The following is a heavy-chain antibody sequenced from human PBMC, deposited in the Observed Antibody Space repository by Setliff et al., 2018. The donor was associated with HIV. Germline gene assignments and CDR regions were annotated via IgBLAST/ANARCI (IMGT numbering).Heavy chain of an antibody. CDR3: ARHSGLGGYYSPFDY. CDR2: IYSNGRT. Sequence: PSETLSLTCTVSGGSITSGSYYWSWIRQPAGKGLEWIGRIYSNGRTTHNPSLKSRVAISIDTSKNQFSLKLSSVTAADTTVYYCARHSGLGGYYSPFDYWGPGTLVTVSS. V-gene: IGHV4-61*02. D-gene: IGHD3-22*01. CDR1: GGSITSGSYY. J-gene: IGHJ4*02.